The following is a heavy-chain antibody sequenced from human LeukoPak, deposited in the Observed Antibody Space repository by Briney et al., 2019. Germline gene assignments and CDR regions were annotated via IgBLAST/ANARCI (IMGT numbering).Heavy chain of an antibody. V-gene: IGHV3-30*18. CDR3: AKGHRGFAFDI. CDR2: ISYDGSNK. J-gene: IGHJ3*02. D-gene: IGHD3-10*01. CDR1: GFTFSSYG. Sequence: PGGSLRLSCAASGFTFSSYGMHWVRQAPGKGLEWVAVISYDGSNKYYADSVKGRFTISRDNSKNTLYLQMNSLRAEDTAVYYCAKGHRGFAFDIWGQGTMVTVSS.